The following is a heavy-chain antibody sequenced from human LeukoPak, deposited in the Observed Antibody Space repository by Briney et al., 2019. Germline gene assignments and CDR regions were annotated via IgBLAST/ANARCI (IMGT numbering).Heavy chain of an antibody. Sequence: PGGSLRLSCAASGFTFSDYYMSWIRQAPGKGLEWVSYISSSGSTIYYADSVKGRFTISRDNAKNSLYLQMNSLRAEDTALYYCARVGNYYDSSGYKAYDYWGQGTLVTVSS. V-gene: IGHV3-11*01. D-gene: IGHD3-22*01. J-gene: IGHJ4*02. CDR1: GFTFSDYY. CDR3: ARVGNYYDSSGYKAYDY. CDR2: ISSSGSTI.